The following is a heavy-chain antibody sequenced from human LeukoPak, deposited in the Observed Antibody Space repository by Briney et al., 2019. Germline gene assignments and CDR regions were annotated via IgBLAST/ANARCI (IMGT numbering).Heavy chain of an antibody. CDR3: ARDVTYYDILTGYLPLYYFDY. D-gene: IGHD3-9*01. V-gene: IGHV3-21*01. CDR1: GFTFSSYS. CDR2: ISSSSSYI. J-gene: IGHJ4*02. Sequence: GGSLRLSCAASGFTFSSYSMNWVRQAPGKGLGWVSSISSSSSYIYYADSVKGRFTISRDNAKNSLYLQMNSLRAEDTAVYYCARDVTYYDILTGYLPLYYFDYWGQGTLVTVSS.